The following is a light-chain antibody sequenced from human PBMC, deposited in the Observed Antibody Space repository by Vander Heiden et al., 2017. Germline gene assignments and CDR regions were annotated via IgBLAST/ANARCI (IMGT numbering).Light chain of an antibody. CDR2: EVT. Sequence: QSALTQPASVSGSPGQSITISCTGTSSDVENYNLVSWYQQHPGKAPKLMIYEVTKRPSGVSNRFSGSKSGNTASLTISGLQAEDEADYYCSSYAGSTTVVFGGGTKLTVL. J-gene: IGLJ3*02. V-gene: IGLV2-23*02. CDR1: SSDVENYNL. CDR3: SSYAGSTTVV.